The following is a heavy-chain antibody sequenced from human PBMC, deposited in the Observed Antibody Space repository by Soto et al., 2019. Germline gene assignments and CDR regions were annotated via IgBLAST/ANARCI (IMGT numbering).Heavy chain of an antibody. CDR3: ARGRGYSYGLDS. CDR2: ISYSGTT. CDR1: GDSISSIGNY. V-gene: IGHV4-30-4*01. Sequence: SETLSLTCTVSGDSISSIGNYWSWIRQPPGEGLEWIGFISYSGTTSYSPSLKSRVAISLDTSKNQFSLSLNFVTAADTAVYYCARGRGYSYGLDSWGQGSLVTVSS. D-gene: IGHD5-18*01. J-gene: IGHJ5*01.